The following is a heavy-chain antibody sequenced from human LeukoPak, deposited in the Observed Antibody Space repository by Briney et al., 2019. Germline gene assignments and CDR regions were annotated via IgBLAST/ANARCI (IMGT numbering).Heavy chain of an antibody. D-gene: IGHD2-2*01. J-gene: IGHJ3*01. Sequence: PGGSLRLSCAASGFTFSNYWMTWVRQAPGKGLEWVANIKQDGSEKNYVDSVKGRFTISRDNAQNSLYLQMNSPRAEDTAVYYCASTATCSFWGQGTMVTVSS. CDR2: IKQDGSEK. CDR1: GFTFSNYW. CDR3: ASTATCSF. V-gene: IGHV3-7*01.